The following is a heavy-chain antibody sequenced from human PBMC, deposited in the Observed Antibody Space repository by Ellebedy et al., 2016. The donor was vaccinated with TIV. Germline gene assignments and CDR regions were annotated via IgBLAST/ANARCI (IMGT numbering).Heavy chain of an antibody. CDR1: GYTFTGYY. J-gene: IGHJ4*02. CDR3: ARGYTRLYSSSWYLGY. CDR2: INPNSGGT. Sequence: ASVKVSCKASGYTFTGYYMHWVRQAPGQGLEWMGWINPNSGGTNYAQKFQGRVTMTRDTSISTAYMELSRLRSDDTAVYYCARGYTRLYSSSWYLGYWGQGTLVTVSS. D-gene: IGHD6-13*01. V-gene: IGHV1-2*02.